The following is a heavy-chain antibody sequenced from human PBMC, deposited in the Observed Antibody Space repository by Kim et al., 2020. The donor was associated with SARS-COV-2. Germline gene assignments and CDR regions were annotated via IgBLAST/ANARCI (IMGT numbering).Heavy chain of an antibody. V-gene: IGHV3-30*01. D-gene: IGHD3-9*01. Sequence: DSVTGRFTISRDNSKNTLYLQRNSLRAEDTAVYYCARAAGGYFDWLPFDYWGQGTLVTVSS. CDR3: ARAAGGYFDWLPFDY. J-gene: IGHJ4*02.